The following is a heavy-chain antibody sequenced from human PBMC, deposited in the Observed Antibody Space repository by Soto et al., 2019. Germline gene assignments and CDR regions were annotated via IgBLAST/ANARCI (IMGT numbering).Heavy chain of an antibody. Sequence: EVQLLDSGGDLAQPGGSLRLSCTASGFTFSSFGMAWVRQAPGKGLEWVSANSGSGDSSYYADSVKDRFTISRDNPTNTLYLQMNNLRAEDTAVYYCAKVGIGMFSHKHHFDHWGQGTQVTVSS. CDR1: GFTFSSFG. CDR3: AKVGIGMFSHKHHFDH. J-gene: IGHJ4*02. D-gene: IGHD2-2*03. V-gene: IGHV3-23*01. CDR2: NSGSGDSS.